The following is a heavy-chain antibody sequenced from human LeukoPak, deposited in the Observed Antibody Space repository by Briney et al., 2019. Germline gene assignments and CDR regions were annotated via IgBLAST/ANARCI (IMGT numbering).Heavy chain of an antibody. CDR2: IKSKTDGGTT. CDR1: GFTFSNAW. V-gene: IGHV3-15*01. CDR3: TKQPYYDILSGGGAFDI. D-gene: IGHD3-9*01. Sequence: GGSLRLSCAASGFTFSNAWMSWVRQAPGKGLEWVGRIKSKTDGGTTDYAAPVKGRFTISRDDSKNTLYLQMNSLKTEDTAVYYCTKQPYYDILSGGGAFDIWGQGTMVTVSS. J-gene: IGHJ3*02.